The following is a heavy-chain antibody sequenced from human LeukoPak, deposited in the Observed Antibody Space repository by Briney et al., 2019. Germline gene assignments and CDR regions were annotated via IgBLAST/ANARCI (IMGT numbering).Heavy chain of an antibody. Sequence: EASVKVSCKASGGTFSSYAISWVRQAPGQGLEWMGGIIPIFGTANYAQKFQGRVMITADESTSTAYMELSSLRSEDTAVYYCAVLAAAGKSVDWGQGTLVTVSS. D-gene: IGHD6-13*01. V-gene: IGHV1-69*13. CDR1: GGTFSSYA. CDR2: IIPIFGTA. J-gene: IGHJ4*02. CDR3: AVLAAAGKSVD.